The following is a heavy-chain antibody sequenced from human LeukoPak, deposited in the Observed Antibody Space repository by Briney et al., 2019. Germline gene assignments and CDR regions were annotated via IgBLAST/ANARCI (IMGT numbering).Heavy chain of an antibody. J-gene: IGHJ4*02. Sequence: PSETLSLTCAVYGGSFSGYYWSWIRQPPGKGLEWIGEINHSRSTNYNPSLKSRVTISVDTSKNQFSLKLSSVTAADTAVYYCARSRSVYYFDYWGQGTLVTVSS. V-gene: IGHV4-34*01. CDR1: GGSFSGYY. D-gene: IGHD3-3*01. CDR2: INHSRST. CDR3: ARSRSVYYFDY.